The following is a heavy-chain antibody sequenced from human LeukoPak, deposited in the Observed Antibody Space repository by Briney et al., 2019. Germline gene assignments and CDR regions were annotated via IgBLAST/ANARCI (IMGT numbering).Heavy chain of an antibody. D-gene: IGHD6-19*01. Sequence: GGCLRLSCAASGSTFSSYGMHWVRVAPGKGLEWVAVIWYDGSNKYYADSVKGRFTISRDNSKNTLYLQMNSLRVEDTAAYYCAKVRAPSGWFNSDYWGQGTLVTVSS. V-gene: IGHV3-33*06. CDR1: GSTFSSYG. CDR2: IWYDGSNK. CDR3: AKVRAPSGWFNSDY. J-gene: IGHJ4*02.